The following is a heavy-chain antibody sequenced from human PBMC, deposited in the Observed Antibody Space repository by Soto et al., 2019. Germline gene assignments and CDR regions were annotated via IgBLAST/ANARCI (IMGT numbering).Heavy chain of an antibody. J-gene: IGHJ4*02. CDR2: INPGNSET. V-gene: IGHV5-51*01. CDR1: SGSVFHDL. Sequence: PGESLNFSVATSSGSVFHDLIGCVRQLPGKGLEWMTIINPGNSETRYSPSFQGQVTISADKSISTAYLQWNSLKASDTAMYYCARPSNNYVAYWGQGILVTVSS. CDR3: ARPSNNYVAY. D-gene: IGHD1-20*01.